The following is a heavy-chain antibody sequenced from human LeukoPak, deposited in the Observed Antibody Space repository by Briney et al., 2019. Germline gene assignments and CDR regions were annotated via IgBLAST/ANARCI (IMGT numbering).Heavy chain of an antibody. Sequence: GGSLRLSCAAYGFTFSIYSMNWVRQAPGKGLEWLSSITSSSNYIYYADSVKGRFTISRDNVQNSLYLRMNSLRAEDTAMYYCARDRGYFDNWGQGTLVTVSS. CDR2: ITSSSNYI. CDR3: ARDRGYFDN. J-gene: IGHJ4*02. CDR1: GFTFSIYS. V-gene: IGHV3-21*01.